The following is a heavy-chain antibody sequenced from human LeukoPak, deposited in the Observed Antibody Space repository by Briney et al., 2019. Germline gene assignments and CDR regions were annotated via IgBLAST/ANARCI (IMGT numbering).Heavy chain of an antibody. Sequence: GGSLRLSCAASGFTYRIYGMHWVRQAPGKGLEWVAFIRYDGSNKYYADSVKGRFTISRDNSKNTLYLQMNSLRAEDTAVYCCAKDLGGYPGPYDYFDYWGQGTLVTVSS. CDR3: AKDLGGYPGPYDYFDY. J-gene: IGHJ4*02. V-gene: IGHV3-30*02. CDR2: IRYDGSNK. CDR1: GFTYRIYG. D-gene: IGHD3-16*02.